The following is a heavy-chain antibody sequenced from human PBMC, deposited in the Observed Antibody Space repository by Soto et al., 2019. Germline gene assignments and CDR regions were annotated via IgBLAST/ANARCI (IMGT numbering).Heavy chain of an antibody. Sequence: ASVKVSCKASGYTFTRYYMHSLRQPPGQRVEWMGWINAGNGNTKYSQKFQGRVTITRDTSASTAYMELRSLRSEDTAVFFRAKDFLGGDVDCLDPWGKGTLVTGSS. V-gene: IGHV1-3*01. J-gene: IGHJ5*02. CDR3: AKDFLGGDVDCLDP. CDR2: INAGNGNT. D-gene: IGHD2-21*02. CDR1: GYTFTRYY.